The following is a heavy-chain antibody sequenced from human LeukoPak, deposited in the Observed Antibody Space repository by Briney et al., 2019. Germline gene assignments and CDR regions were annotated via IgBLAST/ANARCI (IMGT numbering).Heavy chain of an antibody. CDR1: GGSISIYY. D-gene: IGHD1-26*01. CDR2: IYNSGST. Sequence: SETLSLTCTVSGGSISIYYWSWLRQPPGKGLEWIGYIYNSGSTIYNPSLRSRVTVSVDTSKNQFSLKLNSVTAADTAVYYCVRDRELTYWSQGTLVTVSS. J-gene: IGHJ4*02. V-gene: IGHV4-59*01. CDR3: VRDRELTY.